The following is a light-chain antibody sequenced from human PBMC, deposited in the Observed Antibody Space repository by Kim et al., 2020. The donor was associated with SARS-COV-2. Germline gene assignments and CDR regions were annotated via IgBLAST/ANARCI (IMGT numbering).Light chain of an antibody. V-gene: IGKV3-11*01. CDR1: QSVGTY. Sequence: SLSPGERATLSCRASQSVGTYLSWYQQKPGQAPRLLIYDASSRATGIPPRFSGSGSGTDFTLTISSLEPEDFALYYCHQRTSWPNTFGQGTKLEI. CDR2: DAS. J-gene: IGKJ2*01. CDR3: HQRTSWPNT.